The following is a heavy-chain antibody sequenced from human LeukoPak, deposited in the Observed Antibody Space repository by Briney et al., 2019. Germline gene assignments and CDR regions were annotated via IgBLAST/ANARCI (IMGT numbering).Heavy chain of an antibody. CDR2: IKSDGTYS. CDR3: VRDDSYYGVDY. V-gene: IGHV3-74*01. D-gene: IGHD1-26*01. CDR1: GFTFSSHW. J-gene: IGHJ4*02. Sequence: GGSLRLSCAASGFTFSSHWMHWVRQAPGKGLVCVSRIKSDGTYSDYGDSVRGRFTISRDNAKDTLYLQMNSLRVEDTAVYYCVRDDSYYGVDYWGQGTLVTVSS.